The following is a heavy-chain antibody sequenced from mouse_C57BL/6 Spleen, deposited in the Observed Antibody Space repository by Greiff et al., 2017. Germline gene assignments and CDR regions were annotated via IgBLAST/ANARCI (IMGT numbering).Heavy chain of an antibody. CDR3: ARGYYGSSSAWFAY. CDR2: ISSGSSTI. V-gene: IGHV5-17*01. CDR1: GFTFSDYG. Sequence: EVQLVESGGGLVKPGGSLKLSCAASGFTFSDYGMHWVRQAPEKGLEWVAYISSGSSTIYYADTVKGRFTISRDNAKNTLFLQMTSLRSEDTAMYYCARGYYGSSSAWFAYWGQGTLGTVSA. J-gene: IGHJ3*01. D-gene: IGHD1-1*01.